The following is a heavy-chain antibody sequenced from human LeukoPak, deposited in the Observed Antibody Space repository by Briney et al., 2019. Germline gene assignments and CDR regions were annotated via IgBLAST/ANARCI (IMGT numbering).Heavy chain of an antibody. J-gene: IGHJ4*02. CDR1: GYTFTDYH. Sequence: ASVKVSCKASGYTFTDYHMHWVRQAPGQGLEWMGYINPNNGGTKYAQKFQGRVIVTRDTSIGTGYMELSSLRSDDTALYYCVSERTGTGGGNYWGQGTLVTVSS. CDR2: INPNNGGT. V-gene: IGHV1-2*02. CDR3: VSERTGTGGGNY. D-gene: IGHD1/OR15-1a*01.